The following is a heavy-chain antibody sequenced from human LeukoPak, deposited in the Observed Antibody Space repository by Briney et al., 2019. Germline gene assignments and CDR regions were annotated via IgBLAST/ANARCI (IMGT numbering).Heavy chain of an antibody. D-gene: IGHD1-26*01. J-gene: IGHJ4*02. CDR1: GYSISSGYY. CDR3: ARDIMSVGDYSGSYYVDY. V-gene: IGHV4-38-2*02. Sequence: EPSETLSLTCTVSGYSISSGYYWGWIRQPPGKGLEWIGSIYHSGSTYYNPSLKSRVTISVDTSKNQFSLKLSSVTAADTAVYYCARDIMSVGDYSGSYYVDYWGQGTLVTVSS. CDR2: IYHSGST.